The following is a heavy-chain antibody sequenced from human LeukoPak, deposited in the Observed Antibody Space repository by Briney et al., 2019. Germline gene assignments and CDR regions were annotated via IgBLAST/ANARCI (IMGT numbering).Heavy chain of an antibody. CDR3: ARDPRYCSSTSCYTSHYYYGMDV. CDR2: IYSGGST. V-gene: IGHV3-53*01. J-gene: IGHJ6*02. Sequence: GGSLRLSCAASGFTVSGNYMSWVRQAPGKGLEGVSVIYSGGSTYYADSVKGRFTISRDNSKNTLYLQMNSLRAEDTAVYYCARDPRYCSSTSCYTSHYYYGMDVWGQGTTVTVSS. CDR1: GFTVSGNY. D-gene: IGHD2-2*02.